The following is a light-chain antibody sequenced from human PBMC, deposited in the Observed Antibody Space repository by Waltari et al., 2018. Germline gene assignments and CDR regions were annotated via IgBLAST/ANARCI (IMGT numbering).Light chain of an antibody. V-gene: IGKV3-15*01. Sequence: EVVMTQSPATLSVSPGEIATISCRASQTVGSDLAWYQQIAGQAPRLLIYAAYPRAAGVPARVSGSGSGTEFTLNISSLQSEDFSVYYCQQYNNWPRYTLGQGTKLEIK. CDR1: QTVGSD. CDR3: QQYNNWPRYT. CDR2: AAY. J-gene: IGKJ2*01.